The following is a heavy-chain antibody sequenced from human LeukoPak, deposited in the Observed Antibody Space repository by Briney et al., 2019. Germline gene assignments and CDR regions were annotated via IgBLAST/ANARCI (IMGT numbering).Heavy chain of an antibody. J-gene: IGHJ5*02. Sequence: GGSLRLSCAASGFTFSSYEMNWVRQAPGKGLEWVSYISSSGSTIYYANSVKGRFTISRDSSKNTMYLQMNSLRVEDTAMYYCGRDVGPWGQGTLVTVSS. CDR1: GFTFSSYE. V-gene: IGHV3-48*03. CDR2: ISSSGSTI. CDR3: GRDVGP.